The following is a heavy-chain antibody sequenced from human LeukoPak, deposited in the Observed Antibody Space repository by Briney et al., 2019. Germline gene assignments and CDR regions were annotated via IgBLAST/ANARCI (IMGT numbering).Heavy chain of an antibody. V-gene: IGHV1-2*02. D-gene: IGHD6-13*01. Sequence: SVKVSCKASGYTFTAYYLHWVRQAPGQGLEWMGYIYPKSSDTNYAQNFQGRVTMTMDTSISTVYMELSRLTSDDTAVYYCARDEAAAKTNALDTWGQGTKVTVSS. CDR3: ARDEAAAKTNALDT. J-gene: IGHJ3*02. CDR2: IYPKSSDT. CDR1: GYTFTAYY.